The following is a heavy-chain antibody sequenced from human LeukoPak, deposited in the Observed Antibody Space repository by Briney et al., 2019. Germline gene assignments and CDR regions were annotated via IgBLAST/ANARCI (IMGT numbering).Heavy chain of an antibody. V-gene: IGHV1-69*05. CDR1: GGTFSSYA. CDR3: ARGGYSSGWYEDYFDY. CDR2: IIPIFGTA. Sequence: SVKVSCKASGGTFSSYAISWVRQAPGQGLEWMGGIIPIFGTANYAQKFQGRVTITTDESTSTAYMELSSLRSEDTAVYYCARGGYSSGWYEDYFDYWGQGTLVTVSS. J-gene: IGHJ4*02. D-gene: IGHD6-19*01.